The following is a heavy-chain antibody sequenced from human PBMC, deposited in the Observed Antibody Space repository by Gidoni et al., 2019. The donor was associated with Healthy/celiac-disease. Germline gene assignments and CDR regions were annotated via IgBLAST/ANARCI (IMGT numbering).Heavy chain of an antibody. J-gene: IGHJ3*02. CDR1: GFTVSSNY. Sequence: EVQLVESGGGLVQPGGSLRLSCAASGFTVSSNYMSWVRQAPGKGLEWVSVIYSGGSTYYADSVKGRFTISRDNSKNTLYLQMKSMRAEDTAVYYCARDSRPDCGGDCYPDAFDIWGQGTMVTVSS. CDR3: ARDSRPDCGGDCYPDAFDI. V-gene: IGHV3-66*01. CDR2: IYSGGST. D-gene: IGHD2-21*02.